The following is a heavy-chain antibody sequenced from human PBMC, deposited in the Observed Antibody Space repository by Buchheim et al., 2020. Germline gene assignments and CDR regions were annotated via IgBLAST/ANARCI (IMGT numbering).Heavy chain of an antibody. CDR3: ARIAAAGTAVIDY. CDR1: GGTFSSYA. V-gene: IGHV1-69*04. J-gene: IGHJ4*02. CDR2: IIPILGIA. Sequence: QVQLVESGAEVKKPGSSVKVSCKASGGTFSSYAISWVRQAPGQGLEWMGRIIPILGIANYAQKFQGIDMITADKSTSTAYMELSSLRSEDTAVYYCARIAAAGTAVIDYWGQGTL. D-gene: IGHD6-13*01.